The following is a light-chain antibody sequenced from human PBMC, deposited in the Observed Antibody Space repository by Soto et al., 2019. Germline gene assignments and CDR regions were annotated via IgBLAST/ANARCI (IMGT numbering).Light chain of an antibody. CDR1: QSVLYSSNNKNY. Sequence: DIVMTQSPDSLAVSLGERATINCKSSQSVLYSSNNKNYLAWYQQKPGQTPNLLIYWASTRESGVPDRFSGSGSGTDFTLTISSLQAEDVAVYYCQQYYSTPHTFGRGTRLEIK. V-gene: IGKV4-1*01. J-gene: IGKJ2*01. CDR2: WAS. CDR3: QQYYSTPHT.